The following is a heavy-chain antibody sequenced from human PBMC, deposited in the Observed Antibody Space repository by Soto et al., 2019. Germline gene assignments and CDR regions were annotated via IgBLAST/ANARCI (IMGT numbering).Heavy chain of an antibody. CDR1: GGSVSTSSYY. Sequence: QVQLQESGPGLVKPSETLSLTCTVSGGSVSTSSYYWSWLRQPPRKVLVWIGCTYYSGSTNYNPSLKSRVTISLDTSKNQFSLKLNSVTAADTAVYYCARDLYYGSGTSHRYYSYYYGMDVWGQGTTVTVSS. CDR2: TYYSGST. J-gene: IGHJ6*02. CDR3: ARDLYYGSGTSHRYYSYYYGMDV. D-gene: IGHD3-10*01. V-gene: IGHV4-61*01.